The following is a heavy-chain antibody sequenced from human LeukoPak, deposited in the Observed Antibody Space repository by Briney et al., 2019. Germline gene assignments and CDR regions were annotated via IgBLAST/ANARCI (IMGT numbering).Heavy chain of an antibody. V-gene: IGHV3-23*01. CDR2: ISGSGGST. Sequence: PGRSLRLSCAASGFTFSNYAMHWVRQAPGKGLEWVSAISGSGGSTYYADSVKGRFTISRDNSKNTLYLQMNSLRAEDTAVYYCAKDGVYDILTGYWDYWGQGTLVTVSS. J-gene: IGHJ4*02. CDR3: AKDGVYDILTGYWDY. D-gene: IGHD3-9*01. CDR1: GFTFSNYA.